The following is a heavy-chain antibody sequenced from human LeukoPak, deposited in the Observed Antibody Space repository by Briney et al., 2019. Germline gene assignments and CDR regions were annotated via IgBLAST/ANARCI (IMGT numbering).Heavy chain of an antibody. D-gene: IGHD3-3*01. J-gene: IGHJ3*02. Sequence: ASVKVSCKASGYTFTGYYMHWVRQAPGQGLEWMGWINPNSGGTNYAQKFQGRVTMTRDTSISTAYMELSRLRSDDTAVHYCARSRYYDFWSGYYFRPVDAFDIWGQGTMVTVSS. V-gene: IGHV1-2*02. CDR2: INPNSGGT. CDR1: GYTFTGYY. CDR3: ARSRYYDFWSGYYFRPVDAFDI.